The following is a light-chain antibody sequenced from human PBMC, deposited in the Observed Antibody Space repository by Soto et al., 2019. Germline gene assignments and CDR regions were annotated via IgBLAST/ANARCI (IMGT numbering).Light chain of an antibody. J-gene: IGLJ3*02. CDR1: SNDIGGYNY. CDR2: EVY. Sequence: QSVLTQPASVSGSPGQSITFSCTGTSNDIGGYNYVSWFQHHPDKAPKLIIYEVYDRPSGVSNRFSGSKSGNTASLTISGLPPEDEADYYCSSYTTNHTRVFGGGTQLTVL. V-gene: IGLV2-14*01. CDR3: SSYTTNHTRV.